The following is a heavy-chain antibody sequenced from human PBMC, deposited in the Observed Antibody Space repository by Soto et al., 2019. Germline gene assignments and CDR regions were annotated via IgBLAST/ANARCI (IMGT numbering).Heavy chain of an antibody. J-gene: IGHJ5*02. D-gene: IGHD4-17*01. V-gene: IGHV3-33*01. CDR1: GFTFSSYG. CDR3: ARDSTVTYYNCFDP. Sequence: QVQLVESGGGVVQPGRSLRLSCAASGFTFSSYGMHWVRQAPGKGLEWVAVIWYDGSNKYYADSVKGRFTISRDNSKNTLYLQMNSLRAEDTAVYYCARDSTVTYYNCFDPWGQGTLVTVSS. CDR2: IWYDGSNK.